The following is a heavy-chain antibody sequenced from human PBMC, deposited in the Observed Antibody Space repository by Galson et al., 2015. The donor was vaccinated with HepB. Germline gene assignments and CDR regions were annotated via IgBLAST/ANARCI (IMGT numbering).Heavy chain of an antibody. V-gene: IGHV3-30*04. Sequence: SLRLSCAASGFTFSSYAMHWVRQAPGKGLEWVAVISYDGSNKYYADSVKGRFTISRDNSKNTLYLQMNSLRAEDTAVYYCARDLGSGYDNWFDPWGQGTLVTVSS. J-gene: IGHJ5*02. CDR2: ISYDGSNK. CDR1: GFTFSSYA. D-gene: IGHD5-12*01. CDR3: ARDLGSGYDNWFDP.